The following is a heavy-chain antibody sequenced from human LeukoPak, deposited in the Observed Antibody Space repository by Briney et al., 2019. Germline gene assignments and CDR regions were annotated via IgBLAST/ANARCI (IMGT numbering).Heavy chain of an antibody. CDR2: IYYSGST. D-gene: IGHD4-17*01. CDR3: ARGRNDYGDYQPLLGYYFDY. CDR1: GGSISRGDYY. Sequence: SETLSLTCTVSGGSISRGDYYWSWIRQPPGKGLEWIGYIYYSGSTYYNPSLKSRVTISVDTSKNQFSLKLSSVTAADTAVYYCARGRNDYGDYQPLLGYYFDYWGQGTLVTVSS. V-gene: IGHV4-30-4*01. J-gene: IGHJ4*02.